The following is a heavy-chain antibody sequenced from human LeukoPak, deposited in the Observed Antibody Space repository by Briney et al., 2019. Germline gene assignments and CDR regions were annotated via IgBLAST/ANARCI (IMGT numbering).Heavy chain of an antibody. CDR3: ATEGIAVAGHDAFDI. CDR1: GYTFTSYY. CDR2: INPSGGST. D-gene: IGHD6-19*01. V-gene: IGHV1-46*01. Sequence: GASVKVSCKASGYTFTSYYMHWVRQAPGQGLEWVGIINPSGGSTSYAQKFQGRVTMTRDTSTSTVYMELSSLRSEDTAVYYCATEGIAVAGHDAFDIWGQGTMVTVSS. J-gene: IGHJ3*02.